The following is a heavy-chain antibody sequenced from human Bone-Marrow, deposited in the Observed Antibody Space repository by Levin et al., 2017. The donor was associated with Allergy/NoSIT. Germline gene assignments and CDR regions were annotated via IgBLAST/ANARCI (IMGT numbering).Heavy chain of an antibody. CDR1: GFTFSSYV. D-gene: IGHD1-14*01. CDR2: ISYDGSNK. V-gene: IGHV3-30*18. J-gene: IGHJ6*02. CDR3: AKVSRAGYKAYYGMDV. Sequence: PGGSLRLSCEASGFTFSSYVMHWVRQAPGKGLEWVAVISYDGSNKYYGDSVKGRFTISRDNSKNTLYLQLSSLRAEDTAVYYCAKVSRAGYKAYYGMDVWGQGTTVTVSS.